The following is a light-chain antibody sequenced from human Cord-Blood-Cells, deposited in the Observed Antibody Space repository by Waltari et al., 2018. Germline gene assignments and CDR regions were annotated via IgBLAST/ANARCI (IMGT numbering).Light chain of an antibody. J-gene: IGLJ3*02. CDR1: SSNIGSNS. Sequence: QSVLTQPPSASGTPGQRVTISCSGSSSNIGSNSIYWYQQHPGTAPKLLIYRNNPRPSGVPDRFSGSKSGTSASLAISGLRSEDEADYYCAAWDDSLSGWVFGGGTKLTVL. CDR3: AAWDDSLSGWV. CDR2: RNN. V-gene: IGLV1-47*01.